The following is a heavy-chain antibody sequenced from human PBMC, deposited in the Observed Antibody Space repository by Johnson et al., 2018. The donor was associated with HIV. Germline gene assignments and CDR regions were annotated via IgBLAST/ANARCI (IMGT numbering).Heavy chain of an antibody. D-gene: IGHD1-26*01. CDR1: GFTFDDYA. V-gene: IGHV3-9*01. CDR3: ARGWVGATLRAFDI. Sequence: EVQLVESGGGLVQPGRSLRLSCAASGFTFDDYAMHWVRQAPGKGLAWVSGISWNSGSIGYADSVKGRFTISRDNAKNSLYLQMNSLRAEDTAMYYCARGWVGATLRAFDIWGQGTMVTVSS. CDR2: ISWNSGSI. J-gene: IGHJ3*02.